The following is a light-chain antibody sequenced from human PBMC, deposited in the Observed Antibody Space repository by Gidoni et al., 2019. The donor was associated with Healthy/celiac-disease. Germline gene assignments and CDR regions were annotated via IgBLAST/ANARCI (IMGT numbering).Light chain of an antibody. CDR3: QSYDSSLSGSDVV. J-gene: IGLJ2*01. CDR2: GNS. Sequence: QSVLTKPPSGYAAPGQRVTISCTGSSSNSGAGYDVHWYQQLPGTAPNLLLYGNSNRPSGVPDRFSGSKSGTSAALAITVLQAEDEADYYCQSYDSSLSGSDVVFGGGTKLTVL. CDR1: SSNSGAGYD. V-gene: IGLV1-40*01.